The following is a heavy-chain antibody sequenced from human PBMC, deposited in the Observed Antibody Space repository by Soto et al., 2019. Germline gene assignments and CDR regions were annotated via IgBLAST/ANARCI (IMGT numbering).Heavy chain of an antibody. CDR1: GYSFNSFW. V-gene: IGHV5-51*01. Sequence: EVQLVQSGAEVKKPGESLKISCKGSGYSFNSFWIGWVRQMPGKGLEWMGIIYPGDSDTRYSPSFQGQVTISADKSISTAYLQWSSLKPSDTAMYYCARGDSSLYNWFDPWGQGTLVTVSS. D-gene: IGHD6-13*01. CDR3: ARGDSSLYNWFDP. CDR2: IYPGDSDT. J-gene: IGHJ5*02.